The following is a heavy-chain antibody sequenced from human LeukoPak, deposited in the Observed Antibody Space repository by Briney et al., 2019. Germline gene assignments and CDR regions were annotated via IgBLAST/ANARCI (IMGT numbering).Heavy chain of an antibody. CDR1: GYSISSAYY. CDR2: MYHSGST. D-gene: IGHD6-6*01. Sequence: PSETLSLTCSVSGYSISSAYYWGWIRQPPGKGLEWIGTMYHSGSTNYNPSLKSRVTISVDTSKNQFSLKLSSVTAADTAVYYCARPGEYSSSSYFDYWGQGTLVTVSS. V-gene: IGHV4-38-2*02. J-gene: IGHJ4*02. CDR3: ARPGEYSSSSYFDY.